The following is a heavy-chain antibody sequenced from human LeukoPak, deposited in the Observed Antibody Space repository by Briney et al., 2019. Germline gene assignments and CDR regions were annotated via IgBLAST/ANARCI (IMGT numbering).Heavy chain of an antibody. Sequence: GGSLRLSCAASGFTFSSYSMNWVRQAPGKGLEWVSSISSSGSYTYYADSVKGRFTISGDNAKNSLYLQMNSLRAEDTAVYYCAREGYCSGGTCSTGVGYWGQGTLVTVSS. CDR1: GFTFSSYS. CDR3: AREGYCSGGTCSTGVGY. D-gene: IGHD2-15*01. J-gene: IGHJ4*02. CDR2: ISSSGSYT. V-gene: IGHV3-21*01.